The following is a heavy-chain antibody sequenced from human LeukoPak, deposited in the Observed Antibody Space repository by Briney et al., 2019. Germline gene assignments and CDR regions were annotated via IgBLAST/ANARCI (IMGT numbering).Heavy chain of an antibody. CDR1: GFTFSDSG. D-gene: IGHD3-22*01. J-gene: IGHJ4*02. V-gene: IGHV3-30*02. CDR2: IRYDGSNK. CDR3: AKDYNYYDSSGIAY. Sequence: GGSLRLSCAASGFTFSDSGMHWVRQAPGKGLEWVAFIRYDGSNKYYADSVKGRFTISRDNSKNTLYLQMNSLRAEDTAVYYCAKDYNYYDSSGIAYWGQGTLVTVSS.